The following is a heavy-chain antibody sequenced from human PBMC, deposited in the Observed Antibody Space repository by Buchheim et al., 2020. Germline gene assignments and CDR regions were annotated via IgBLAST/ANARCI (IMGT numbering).Heavy chain of an antibody. V-gene: IGHV7-4-1*02. D-gene: IGHD2-21*01. Sequence: QVQLVQSGSELKKPGASVKVSCRTSGYTFGDHSINWLRQAPGQGLEWMGWINAKTGNPTYALAFTGRFVFSLDTSVSTAYLQITSLKAEDTAVYYCAIDASVIHFDHWGQGAL. J-gene: IGHJ4*02. CDR1: GYTFGDHS. CDR3: AIDASVIHFDH. CDR2: INAKTGNP.